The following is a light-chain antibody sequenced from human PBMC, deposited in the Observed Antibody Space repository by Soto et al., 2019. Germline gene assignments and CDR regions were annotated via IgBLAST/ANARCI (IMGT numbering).Light chain of an antibody. Sequence: EIVMTQSPATLSVSPGERATLSCRASQSVSSNLAWYQQKPGQAPRLLIYGASTRATGIPARFSGSGSGTEFTLTISSLQSEDFAVYSCQQYNNWPRGTFGPGTKVDIK. CDR2: GAS. CDR3: QQYNNWPRGT. CDR1: QSVSSN. J-gene: IGKJ3*01. V-gene: IGKV3-15*01.